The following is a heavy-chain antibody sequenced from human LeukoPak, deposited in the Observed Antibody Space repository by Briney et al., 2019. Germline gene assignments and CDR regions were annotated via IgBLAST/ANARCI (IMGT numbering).Heavy chain of an antibody. CDR2: IYYSGST. V-gene: IGHV4-31*03. J-gene: IGHJ5*02. D-gene: IGHD3-10*01. CDR3: ARDWVTMVRGVKTGWSDP. CDR1: GGSISSGGYY. Sequence: SQTLSLTCTVSGGSISSGGYYWSSIRQHPGKGLEWIGYIYYSGSTYYNPSLKGRVTISVDTSKNQFSLKLSSVTAADTAVYYCARDWVTMVRGVKTGWSDPWGQGTLVTVSS.